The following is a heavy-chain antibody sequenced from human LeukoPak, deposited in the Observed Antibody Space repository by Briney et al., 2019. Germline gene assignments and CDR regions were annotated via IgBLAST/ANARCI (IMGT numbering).Heavy chain of an antibody. D-gene: IGHD3-10*01. CDR2: VSSTGST. Sequence: SETLSLTCNVSGGSINNHHWSWIRQPAGKGLEWIGRVSSTGSTNYNPSLTSRLTMSVGTSNKQFSLRLRSVTAADTAVYYCARDIANSESYWGDYFYFYGMDVWGQGTTVTVSS. CDR1: GGSINNHH. V-gene: IGHV4-4*07. CDR3: ARDIANSESYWGDYFYFYGMDV. J-gene: IGHJ6*02.